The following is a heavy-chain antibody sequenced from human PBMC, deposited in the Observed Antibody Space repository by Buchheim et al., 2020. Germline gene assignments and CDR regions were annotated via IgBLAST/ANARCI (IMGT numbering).Heavy chain of an antibody. CDR1: GGSFSGYY. D-gene: IGHD3-9*01. V-gene: IGHV4-34*01. J-gene: IGHJ6*02. CDR3: ARGRSVYYDILTGYYKYYYYGMDV. Sequence: QVQLQQWGAGLLKPSETLSLTCAVYGGSFSGYYWSWIRQPPGKGLEWIGEINHSGSTNYNPSLKSRVTISVDTSKNQFSLKLSSVTAADTAVYYCARGRSVYYDILTGYYKYYYYGMDVWGQGTT. CDR2: INHSGST.